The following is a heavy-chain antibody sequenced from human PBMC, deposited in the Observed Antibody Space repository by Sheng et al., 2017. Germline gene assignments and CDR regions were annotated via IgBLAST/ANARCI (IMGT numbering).Heavy chain of an antibody. CDR1: GFTFSSYE. Sequence: VQLVESGGGLVQPGGSLRLSCAASGFTFSSYEMNWVRQAPGKGLEWVSYISSSGSTIYYADSVKGRFTISRDNAKNSLYLQMNSLRAEDTAVYYCARGSDGDYAGWFDPWGQGTLVTVSS. J-gene: IGHJ5*02. CDR2: ISSSGSTI. CDR3: ARGSDGDYAGWFDP. V-gene: IGHV3-48*03. D-gene: IGHD4-17*01.